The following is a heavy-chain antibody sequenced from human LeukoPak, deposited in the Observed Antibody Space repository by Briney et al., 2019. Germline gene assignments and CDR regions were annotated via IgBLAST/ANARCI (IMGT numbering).Heavy chain of an antibody. Sequence: ASVKVSCKASGYTFTSYGISWVRQAPGQGLEWMGWISAYNGNTNYAQKLQGRVTVTTDTSTSTAYMELRSLRSDDTAVYYCARETSAAGRFSDNWFDPWGQGTLVTVSS. D-gene: IGHD6-13*01. CDR3: ARETSAAGRFSDNWFDP. CDR2: ISAYNGNT. V-gene: IGHV1-18*01. J-gene: IGHJ5*02. CDR1: GYTFTSYG.